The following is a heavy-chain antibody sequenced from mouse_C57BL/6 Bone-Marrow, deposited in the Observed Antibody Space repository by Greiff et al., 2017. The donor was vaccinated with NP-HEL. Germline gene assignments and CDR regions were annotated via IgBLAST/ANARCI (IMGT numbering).Heavy chain of an antibody. CDR3: ARRAWFAY. CDR1: GYAFSSYW. CDR2: IYPGDGDT. J-gene: IGHJ3*01. Sequence: QVQLQQSGAELVKPGASVKISCKASGYAFSSYWMNWVKQRPGKGLEWIGQIYPGDGDTNYNGKFKGKATLTADKSSSTAYLQLSSLTSEDAAFYFCARRAWFAYGGRGTLVTVSA. V-gene: IGHV1-80*01.